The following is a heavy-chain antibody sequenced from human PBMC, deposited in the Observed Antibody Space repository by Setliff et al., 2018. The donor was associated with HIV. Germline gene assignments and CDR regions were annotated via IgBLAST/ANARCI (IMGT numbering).Heavy chain of an antibody. CDR1: GGSFSGYY. CDR3: ARQLSNSLDH. J-gene: IGHJ4*02. Sequence: SETLSLTCAVYGGSFSGYYWSWIRQPPGKGLEWIGEINHSGSTNYNPSLKSRVTISVDTSKNQFSLKLSSVTAADTAVYFCARQLSNSLDHWGQGTPVTVSS. V-gene: IGHV4-34*01. CDR2: INHSGST. D-gene: IGHD6-6*01.